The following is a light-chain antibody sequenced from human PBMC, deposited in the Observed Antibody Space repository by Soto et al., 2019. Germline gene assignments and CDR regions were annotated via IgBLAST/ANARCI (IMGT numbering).Light chain of an antibody. V-gene: IGKV3-15*01. CDR1: QSVSSD. J-gene: IGKJ2*01. Sequence: EIVMTQSPATLSVSPGERAALSCRASQSVSSDLAWYQQKPGQAPRLLIYDASTRATGIPVRFSGSGSGAEFTLTISSLQSEDFAVYYCQHYNEWPNIFXQGTKVDIK. CDR3: QHYNEWPNI. CDR2: DAS.